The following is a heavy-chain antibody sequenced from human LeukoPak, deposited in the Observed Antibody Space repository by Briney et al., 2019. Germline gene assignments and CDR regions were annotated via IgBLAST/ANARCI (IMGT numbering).Heavy chain of an antibody. Sequence: GGSLRLSCAASGFTFSSYAMSWVRQAPGKGLEWVSAISGSGGSTYYADSVKGRFTISRDNSKNTLYLQMNSLRAEDTAVYYCARVAPPYTIYYYYGMDVWGQGTTVTVSS. CDR2: ISGSGGST. CDR3: ARVAPPYTIYYYYGMDV. CDR1: GFTFSSYA. V-gene: IGHV3-23*01. J-gene: IGHJ6*02.